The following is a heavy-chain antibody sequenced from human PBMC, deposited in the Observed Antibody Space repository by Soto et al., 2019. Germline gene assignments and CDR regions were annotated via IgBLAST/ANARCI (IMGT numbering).Heavy chain of an antibody. Sequence: GGSLRLSCAASGFTFSSYAMSWVRQAPGKGLEWVSVISGSVGSTYYADSVKGRFTISRDNSKNTLYLQMNSLRAEYTAVYYCAKGSTFGGVIPRYDYWGQGTLVTVSS. D-gene: IGHD3-16*01. CDR1: GFTFSSYA. V-gene: IGHV3-23*01. CDR3: AKGSTFGGVIPRYDY. J-gene: IGHJ4*02. CDR2: ISGSVGST.